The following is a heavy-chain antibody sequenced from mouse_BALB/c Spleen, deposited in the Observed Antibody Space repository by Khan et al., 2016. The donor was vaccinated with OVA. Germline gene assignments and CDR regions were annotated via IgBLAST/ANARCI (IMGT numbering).Heavy chain of an antibody. CDR1: GYTFTTYW. Sequence: QVRLQQSGAELAKPGASVKMSCMASGYTFTTYWMHWIKQRPGQGLEWIGYINPSTDYIEYNQKFKDKATLTTDKSSSTAYMQLNSLTSEDSAVYFCTRRGLDGIFIYWGQGTQVTVSA. CDR2: INPSTDYI. V-gene: IGHV1-7*01. J-gene: IGHJ3*01. CDR3: TRRGLDGIFIY. D-gene: IGHD2-1*01.